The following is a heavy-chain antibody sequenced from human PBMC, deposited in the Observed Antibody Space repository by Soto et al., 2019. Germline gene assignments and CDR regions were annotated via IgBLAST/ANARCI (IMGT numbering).Heavy chain of an antibody. CDR3: AITSIAATRYLDF. CDR1: GGTFINYA. J-gene: IGHJ4*01. D-gene: IGHD2-15*01. V-gene: IGHV1-69*13. Sequence: ASVKVSCKASGGTFINYAISWVRQAPGQGLEWMGGIIPVFNTVNYAQKFQGRVTITADESTSAAYMELSSLRSEDTAMYYCAITSIAATRYLDFWGQEPWSPSPQ. CDR2: IIPVFNTV.